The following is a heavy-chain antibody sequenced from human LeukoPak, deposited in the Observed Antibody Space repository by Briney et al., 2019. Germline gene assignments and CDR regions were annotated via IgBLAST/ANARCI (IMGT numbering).Heavy chain of an antibody. J-gene: IGHJ4*02. V-gene: IGHV4-39*07. Sequence: PSDTLSLTCTVSGASISSTSYYWGWIRQPPGKGLEWIGSTYYRGTTYYSPSLKSRVTISVDTSKNQFSLQLSSVTAADTAVYYCARDWNRYAYWGQGTLVTVSS. D-gene: IGHD1-1*01. CDR1: GASISSTSYY. CDR3: ARDWNRYAY. CDR2: TYYRGTT.